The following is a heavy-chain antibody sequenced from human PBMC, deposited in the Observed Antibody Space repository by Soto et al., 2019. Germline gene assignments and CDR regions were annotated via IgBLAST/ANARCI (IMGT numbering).Heavy chain of an antibody. CDR2: ISSSSTI. D-gene: IGHD3-10*01. CDR1: GFTFSSYS. J-gene: IGHJ4*01. Sequence: GGSLRLSCAASGFTFSSYSMNWVRQAPGKGLEWVSYISSSSTIYYADSVKGRFTISRDNAKNSLYLQMNSLRAEDTAVYYCARVGYYYGSGNLDYFDYWGQGNPGHR. CDR3: ARVGYYYGSGNLDYFDY. V-gene: IGHV3-48*01.